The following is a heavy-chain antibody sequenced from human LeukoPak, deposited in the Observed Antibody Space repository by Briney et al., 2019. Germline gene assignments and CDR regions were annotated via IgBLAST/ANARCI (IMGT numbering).Heavy chain of an antibody. Sequence: GASVKVSCKASGYTFTSYDINWVRQATGQGLEWMGWMNPNSGNTGYAQKFQGRVTVTRNTSISTAYMELSSLRSEDTAVYYCARGGYYYDSSGYYSLLDYWGQGTLVTVSS. CDR1: GYTFTSYD. D-gene: IGHD3-22*01. J-gene: IGHJ4*02. CDR3: ARGGYYYDSSGYYSLLDY. V-gene: IGHV1-8*01. CDR2: MNPNSGNT.